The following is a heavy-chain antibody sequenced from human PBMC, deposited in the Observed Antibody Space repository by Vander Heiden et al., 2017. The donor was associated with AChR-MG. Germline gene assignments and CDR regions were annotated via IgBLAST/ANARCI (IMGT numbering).Heavy chain of an antibody. J-gene: IGHJ5*02. V-gene: IGHV4-34*01. CDR3: ARKGGHRDDILTGYPYNWFDP. Sequence: QVQLQQWGAGLLKPSETLSLTCAVYGGSFSGYYWSWIRQPPGKGLEWIGEINHSGSTNYNPSLKSRVTISVDTSKNQFSLKLSSVTAADTAVYYCARKGGHRDDILTGYPYNWFDPWGQGTLVTVSS. D-gene: IGHD3-9*01. CDR1: GGSFSGYY. CDR2: INHSGST.